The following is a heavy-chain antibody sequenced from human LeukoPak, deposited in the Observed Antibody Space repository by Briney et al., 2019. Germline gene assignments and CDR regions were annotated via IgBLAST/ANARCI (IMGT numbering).Heavy chain of an antibody. Sequence: GGSLRLSCAASGFTFSSCGMTWVRQAPGKGLEWVSTISGSDGGTYYADSVKGRFTISRDNSKNTLYLQMNSLRAEDTAVYYCAKGGGGSPYYYGMDVWGQGTTVTVSS. J-gene: IGHJ6*02. D-gene: IGHD2-15*01. V-gene: IGHV3-23*01. CDR3: AKGGGGSPYYYGMDV. CDR2: ISGSDGGT. CDR1: GFTFSSCG.